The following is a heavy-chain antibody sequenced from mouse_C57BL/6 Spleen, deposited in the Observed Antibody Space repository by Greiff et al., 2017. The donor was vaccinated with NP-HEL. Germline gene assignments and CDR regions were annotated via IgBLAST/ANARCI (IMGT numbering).Heavy chain of an antibody. CDR1: GYAFSSSW. J-gene: IGHJ2*01. V-gene: IGHV1-82*01. CDR2: IYPGDGDT. D-gene: IGHD1-1*01. CDR3: VSSRGVDGSSFDY. Sequence: VQLQQSGPELVKPGASVKISCKASGYAFSSSWMNWVKQRPGKGLEWIGRIYPGDGDTNYNGKFKGKATLTADKSSSTAYMQLSSLTSEDSAVYFCVSSRGVDGSSFDYWGQGTPLTVSS.